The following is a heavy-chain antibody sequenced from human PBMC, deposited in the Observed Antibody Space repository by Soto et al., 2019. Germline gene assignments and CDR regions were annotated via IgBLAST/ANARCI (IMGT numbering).Heavy chain of an antibody. V-gene: IGHV3-64*01. CDR1: GFTFSSYA. D-gene: IGHD3-9*01. J-gene: IGHJ6*03. CDR2: ISSNGGST. CDR3: ARDPYYDILTGYQIGYYYMDV. Sequence: GGSLRLSCAASGFTFSSYAMHWVRQAPGKGLEYVSAISSNGGSTYYANSVKGRFTISRDNSKNTLYLQMGSLRAEDMAVYYCARDPYYDILTGYQIGYYYMDVWGKGTTVTVSS.